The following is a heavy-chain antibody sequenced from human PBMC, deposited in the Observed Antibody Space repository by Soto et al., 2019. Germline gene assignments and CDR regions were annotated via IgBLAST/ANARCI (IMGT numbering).Heavy chain of an antibody. CDR3: ARRGEMATIIAWFDP. Sequence: PSETLSLTCTVSGGSISSSSYYWGWIRQPPGKGLEWIGSIYYSGSTYYNPSLKSRVTISVDTSKNQFSLKLSSVTAADTAVYYCARRGEMATIIAWFDPWGQGTLVT. J-gene: IGHJ5*02. D-gene: IGHD5-12*01. CDR1: GGSISSSSYY. CDR2: IYYSGST. V-gene: IGHV4-39*01.